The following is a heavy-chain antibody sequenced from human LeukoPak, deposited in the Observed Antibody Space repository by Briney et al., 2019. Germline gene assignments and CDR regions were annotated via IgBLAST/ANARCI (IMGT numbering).Heavy chain of an antibody. CDR1: GFTFSSYE. J-gene: IGHJ6*03. Sequence: PGGSLRLSCAASGFTFSSYEMNWVRQAPGKGLEWISYISASGTITHYADSVEGRFTISRDNAKNSLYLQMNSLRAEDTAVYYCAREGYQLPSYYYYYYMDVWGKGTTVTVSS. CDR2: ISASGTIT. CDR3: AREGYQLPSYYYYYYMDV. V-gene: IGHV3-48*03. D-gene: IGHD2-2*01.